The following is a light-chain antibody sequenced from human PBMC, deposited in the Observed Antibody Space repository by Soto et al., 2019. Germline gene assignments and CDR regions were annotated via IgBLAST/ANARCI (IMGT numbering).Light chain of an antibody. J-gene: IGKJ5*01. CDR3: QQYENLPT. CDR2: DAS. V-gene: IGKV1-33*01. Sequence: DLQMPQSPSSLSASVGDRVTITCQASQNINNYLNWYQQKPGRAPKLLIYDASNLEAGVPSRFMGSGSGTDFTFTISRLQPEDIATYYCQQYENLPTCGQGTRLEIK. CDR1: QNINNY.